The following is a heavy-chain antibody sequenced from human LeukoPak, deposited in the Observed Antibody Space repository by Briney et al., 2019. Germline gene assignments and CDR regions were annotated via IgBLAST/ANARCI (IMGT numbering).Heavy chain of an antibody. CDR1: GFTFGNYG. V-gene: IGHV3-30*18. CDR3: AKDRGSYYYDIDV. CDR2: TSYDGGNK. Sequence: PGGSLRLSCAASGFTFGNYGMYWVRQAPGKGLEWVAVTSYDGGNKYYADSVKGRLTISRDNSKNTLYLQMNSLSDEDTALYYCAKDRGSYYYDIDVWGQGTTVTVS. J-gene: IGHJ6*02.